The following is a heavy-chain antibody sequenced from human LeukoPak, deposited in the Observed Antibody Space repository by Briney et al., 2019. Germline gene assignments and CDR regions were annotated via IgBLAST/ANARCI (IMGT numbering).Heavy chain of an antibody. CDR1: GYTFTGYY. V-gene: IGHV1-2*02. CDR2: INPNSGGT. D-gene: IGHD1-7*01. Sequence: GASVKVSCKASGYTFTGYYMHWVRQAPGQGLEWMGWINPNSGGTNYAQKFQGRVTMTRDTSISTAYMELSRLRSDDTAVYYCARGKVELDSDALNYYYYMDVWGKGTTVTVSS. J-gene: IGHJ6*03. CDR3: ARGKVELDSDALNYYYYMDV.